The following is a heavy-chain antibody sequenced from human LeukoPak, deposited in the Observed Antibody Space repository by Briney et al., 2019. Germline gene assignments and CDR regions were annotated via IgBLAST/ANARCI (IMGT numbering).Heavy chain of an antibody. J-gene: IGHJ4*02. D-gene: IGHD1-1*01. V-gene: IGHV3-33*01. CDR1: GFTFSTYG. Sequence: GGSLRLSCAASGFTFSTYGMHWVRQAPGKGLEWVAVIWYEGSYKYYADSVKGRFTISRDNSKTTLDLQMNSLRAEDTAVYYCARSDNSESLYYFDYWGQGTLVTVSS. CDR3: ARSDNSESLYYFDY. CDR2: IWYEGSYK.